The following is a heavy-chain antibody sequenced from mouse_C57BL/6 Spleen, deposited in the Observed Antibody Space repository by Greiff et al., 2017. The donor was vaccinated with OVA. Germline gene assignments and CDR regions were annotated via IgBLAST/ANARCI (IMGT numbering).Heavy chain of an antibody. CDR2: ISDGGSYT. CDR3: ASLYDSYDAMDY. V-gene: IGHV5-4*01. D-gene: IGHD2-4*01. J-gene: IGHJ4*01. Sequence: DVHLVESGGGLVKPGGSLKLSCAASGFTFSSYAMSWVRQTPEQRLEWVATISDGGSYTYYPDNVKGRFTISRDNAKNNLYLQMSHLKSEDTAMYYCASLYDSYDAMDYWGQGTSVTVSS. CDR1: GFTFSSYA.